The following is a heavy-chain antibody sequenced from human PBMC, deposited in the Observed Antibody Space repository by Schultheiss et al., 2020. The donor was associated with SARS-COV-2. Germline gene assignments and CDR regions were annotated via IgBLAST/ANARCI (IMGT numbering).Heavy chain of an antibody. D-gene: IGHD6-13*01. V-gene: IGHV3-7*01. CDR3: ARRNIAAPRLYGMDV. CDR2: IKQDGSEK. J-gene: IGHJ6*02. Sequence: GGSLRLSCAASGFTFSSYGMHWVRQAPGKGLEWVANIKQDGSEKYYVDSVKGRFTISRDNAKNSLYLQMNSLRAEDTAVYYCARRNIAAPRLYGMDVWGQGTTVTVSS. CDR1: GFTFSSYG.